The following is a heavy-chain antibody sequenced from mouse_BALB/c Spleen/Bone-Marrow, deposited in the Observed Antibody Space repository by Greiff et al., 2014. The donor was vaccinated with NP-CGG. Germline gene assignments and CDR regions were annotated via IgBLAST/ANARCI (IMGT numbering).Heavy chain of an antibody. CDR2: IHPNSGNT. V-gene: IGHV1S130*01. J-gene: IGHJ2*01. CDR1: GYTFTSSW. Sequence: LVESGSVLVRPGASVKLSCKASGYTFTSSWTHWAKQRPGQGLEWIGEIHPNSGNTNYNEKFKGKATLTVDTSSSTAYVDLSSLTSEDSAVYYCARSGFDYWGQGTTLTVSS. D-gene: IGHD4-1*01. CDR3: ARSGFDY.